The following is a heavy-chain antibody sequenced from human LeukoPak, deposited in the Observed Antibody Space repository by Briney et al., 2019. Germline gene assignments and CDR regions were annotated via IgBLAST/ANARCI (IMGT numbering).Heavy chain of an antibody. Sequence: SSETLSLTCAVYGGSFSGYYWSWIRQPPGKGLEWIGEINHSGSTNYNPSLKSRVTISVDTSKNQFSLKLSSVTAADTAVYYCARRATYYDYVWGSYPGYYYYYMDVLGKGTTVTVSS. CDR1: GGSFSGYY. V-gene: IGHV4-34*01. CDR2: INHSGST. J-gene: IGHJ6*03. D-gene: IGHD3-16*02. CDR3: ARRATYYDYVWGSYPGYYYYYMDV.